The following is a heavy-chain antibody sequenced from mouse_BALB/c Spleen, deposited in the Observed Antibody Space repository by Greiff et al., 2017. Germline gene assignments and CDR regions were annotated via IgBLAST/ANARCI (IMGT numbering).Heavy chain of an antibody. CDR1: GYTFTDYN. CDR2: INPNNGGT. D-gene: IGHD2-1*01. V-gene: IGHV1-18*01. Sequence: EVQLQESGPELVKPGASVKIPCKASGYTFTDYNMDWVKQSHGKSLEWIGDINPNNGGTIYNQKFKGKATLTVDKSSSTAYMELRSLTSEDTAVYYCARLGYGNYGAMDYWGQGTSVTVSS. CDR3: ARLGYGNYGAMDY. J-gene: IGHJ4*01.